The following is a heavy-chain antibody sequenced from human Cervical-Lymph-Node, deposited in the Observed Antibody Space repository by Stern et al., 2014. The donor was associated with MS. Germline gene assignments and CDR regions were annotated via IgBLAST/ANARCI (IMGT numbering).Heavy chain of an antibody. D-gene: IGHD4-11*01. CDR3: AADPRPYSYYVGFYYYGVDV. V-gene: IGHV1-58*01. CDR1: GFTFINSA. Sequence: QLLESGPEVKKPGTSVKVSCKASGFTFINSAVQWVRQARGQRLEWIGGNVVGSGKTNYAQKFQERVTIPRDMSSNTAYLELSNLRSDDAATYYCAADPRPYSYYVGFYYYGVDVWGQGTTVSVSS. CDR2: NVVGSGKT. J-gene: IGHJ6*02.